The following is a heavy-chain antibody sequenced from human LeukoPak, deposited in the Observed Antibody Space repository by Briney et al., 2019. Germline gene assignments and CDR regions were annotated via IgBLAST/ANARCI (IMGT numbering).Heavy chain of an antibody. Sequence: GGSLRLSCAASGFPLSSYSMNWVRQDPGKGLEWVSYINIDSITVNYADSVKGRFTISRDNAKNSLYLQMNSLRAEDTSVYYCSTAKFDNWGQGTLVTVSS. CDR3: STAKFDN. V-gene: IGHV3-48*01. CDR2: INIDSITV. CDR1: GFPLSSYS. J-gene: IGHJ4*02.